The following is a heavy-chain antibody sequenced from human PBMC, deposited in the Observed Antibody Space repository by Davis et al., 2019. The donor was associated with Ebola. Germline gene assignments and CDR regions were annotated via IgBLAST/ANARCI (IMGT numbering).Heavy chain of an antibody. CDR3: ARGDEQLDY. Sequence: PGGSLRLSCAASGFTVSSNYMSWVRQAPGKGLEWVSLLTGSADITYYADSVKGRFTISRDNSKNTLYLQMNSLRVEDTAVYYCARGDEQLDYWGQGTLVTVSS. V-gene: IGHV3-53*01. CDR2: LTGSADIT. J-gene: IGHJ4*02. D-gene: IGHD2-21*01. CDR1: GFTVSSNY.